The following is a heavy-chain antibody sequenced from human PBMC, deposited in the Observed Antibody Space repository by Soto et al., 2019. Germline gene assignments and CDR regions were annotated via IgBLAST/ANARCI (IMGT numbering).Heavy chain of an antibody. CDR3: ARDRQQQLVRWFDP. CDR2: IYYSGST. V-gene: IGHV4-61*01. D-gene: IGHD6-13*01. Sequence: XXTLSLTYTVAGGSVSSGSYXWSFIQQPPGKGLEWIGYIYYSGSTNYNPSLKSRVTISVDTSKNQFSLKLSSVTAADTAVYYCARDRQQQLVRWFDPWGQGTLVPSPQ. J-gene: IGHJ5*02. CDR1: GGSVSSGSYX.